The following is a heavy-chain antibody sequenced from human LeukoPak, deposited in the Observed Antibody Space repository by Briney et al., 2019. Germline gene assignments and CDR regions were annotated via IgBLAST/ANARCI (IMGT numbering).Heavy chain of an antibody. Sequence: PGGSLRLTCAASGFTFSSYSMNWVRQAPGKGLEWVSSISSSSSYIYYADSVKGRFTISRDNSENTLYLQMNSQRAEDTAVYYCAKLGRGIYCSSTSCLSSYMDVWGQGTTVTVSS. V-gene: IGHV3-21*04. J-gene: IGHJ6*02. D-gene: IGHD2-2*01. CDR1: GFTFSSYS. CDR3: AKLGRGIYCSSTSCLSSYMDV. CDR2: ISSSSSYI.